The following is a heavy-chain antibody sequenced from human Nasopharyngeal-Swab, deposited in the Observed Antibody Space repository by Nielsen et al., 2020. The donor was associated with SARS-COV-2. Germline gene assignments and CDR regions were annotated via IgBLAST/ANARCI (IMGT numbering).Heavy chain of an antibody. CDR1: GGTFISYS. Sequence: SVKVSCKASGGTFISYSFSWGRQAPGEGLEGVGGIIPISGTAHYAQKFQGRVTITADKPTSTAYMDLTSLRSDDTAVYYCARDSGRRRDDYGNSRHAFDIWGQGTLVTVSS. V-gene: IGHV1-69*06. J-gene: IGHJ3*02. D-gene: IGHD4-17*01. CDR2: IIPISGTA. CDR3: ARDSGRRRDDYGNSRHAFDI.